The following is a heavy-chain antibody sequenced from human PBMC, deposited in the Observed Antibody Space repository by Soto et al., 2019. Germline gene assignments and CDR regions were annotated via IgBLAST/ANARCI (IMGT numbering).Heavy chain of an antibody. CDR3: ARDLGMAAHPLFQGLYYYYGMDV. Sequence: PSETLSLTCTVSGGSISSYYWSWIRQPPGKGLEWIGYIYYSGSTNYNPSLKSRVTISVDTSKNQFSLKLSSVTAADTAVYYCARDLGMAAHPLFQGLYYYYGMDVWGQGTTVTVSS. CDR2: IYYSGST. V-gene: IGHV4-59*01. D-gene: IGHD6-6*01. J-gene: IGHJ6*02. CDR1: GGSISSYY.